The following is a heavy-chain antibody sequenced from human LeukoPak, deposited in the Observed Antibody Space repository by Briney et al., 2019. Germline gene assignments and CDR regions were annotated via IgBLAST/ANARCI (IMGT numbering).Heavy chain of an antibody. J-gene: IGHJ3*02. D-gene: IGHD6-19*01. CDR1: EFTFSSYG. V-gene: IGHV3-21*01. Sequence: GGSLRLSCAASEFTFSSYGMNWVRQAPGKGLEWVSSISSSSSYIYYADSVKGRFTISRDNAKNSLYLQMNSLRAEDTAVYYCARDSQWPNAFDIWGQGTMVTVSS. CDR2: ISSSSSYI. CDR3: ARDSQWPNAFDI.